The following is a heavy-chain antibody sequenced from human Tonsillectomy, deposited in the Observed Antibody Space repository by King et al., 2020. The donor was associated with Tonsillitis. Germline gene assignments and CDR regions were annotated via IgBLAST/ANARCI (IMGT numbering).Heavy chain of an antibody. V-gene: IGHV4-34*01. D-gene: IGHD3-16*02. J-gene: IGHJ3*02. CDR1: GGSFSGYY. CDR3: ARGGMITFGGVIVQDAFDI. CDR2: INHIGST. Sequence: VQLQQWGAGLLKPSETLSLTCAVYGGSFSGYYWSWIRQPPGKGLEFIGEINHIGSTNYNPSLKSRATISVDTSKNQFSLKLNSVTAADTAVYYCARGGMITFGGVIVQDAFDIWGQGTMVTVSS.